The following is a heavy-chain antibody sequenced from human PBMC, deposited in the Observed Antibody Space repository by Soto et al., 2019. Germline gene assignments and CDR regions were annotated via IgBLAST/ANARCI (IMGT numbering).Heavy chain of an antibody. CDR2: IYYSGST. CDR3: ARHRGRVAVAGIHGWGSDP. V-gene: IGHV4-39*01. D-gene: IGHD6-19*01. CDR1: GGSISSSSYY. Sequence: QLQLQESGPGLVKPSETLSLTCTVSGGSISSSSYYWGWIRQPPGKGLEWIGSIYYSGSTYYNPSLKSRVTISVDTSKNQFSLKLSSVTAADTVVYYCARHRGRVAVAGIHGWGSDPWGQGTLVTVSS. J-gene: IGHJ5*02.